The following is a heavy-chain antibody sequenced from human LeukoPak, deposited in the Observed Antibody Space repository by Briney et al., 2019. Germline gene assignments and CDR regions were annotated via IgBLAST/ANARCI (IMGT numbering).Heavy chain of an antibody. Sequence: GGSLRLSCTASGFTFGDYAMSWFRQAPGKGLEWVGFIRSKAYGGTTEYAASVKGRFTISRDDSKSIAYLQMNSLKTEDTAVYYCTSSTFLFAEYFQHWGQGTLVTVSS. CDR1: GFTFGDYA. CDR3: TSSTFLFAEYFQH. D-gene: IGHD2/OR15-2a*01. J-gene: IGHJ1*01. CDR2: IRSKAYGGTT. V-gene: IGHV3-49*03.